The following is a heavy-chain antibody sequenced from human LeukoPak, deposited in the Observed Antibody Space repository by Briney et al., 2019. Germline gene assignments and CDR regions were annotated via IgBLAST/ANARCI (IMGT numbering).Heavy chain of an antibody. J-gene: IGHJ5*02. CDR3: ARTRYYDFPKTVWFDP. V-gene: IGHV1-69*05. Sequence: SVKVSCKASGGTFSSYAISWVRQAPGQGPEWMGRIIPIFGTANYAQKFQGRVTITTDESTSTAYMELSSLRSEDTAVYYCARTRYYDFPKTVWFDPWGQGTLVTVSS. CDR1: GGTFSSYA. D-gene: IGHD3-3*01. CDR2: IIPIFGTA.